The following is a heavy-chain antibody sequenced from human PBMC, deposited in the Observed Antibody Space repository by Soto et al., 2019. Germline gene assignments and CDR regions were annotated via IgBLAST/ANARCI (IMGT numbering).Heavy chain of an antibody. Sequence: HPGGSLRLSCAASGFTVSSNYMSWVRQAPGKGLEWVSVIYSGGSTYYADSVKGRFTISRDNSKNTLYLQMNSLRAEDTAVYYCARDRLGYCSGGSCYGVPLDVWGKGTTVTVSS. D-gene: IGHD2-15*01. CDR3: ARDRLGYCSGGSCYGVPLDV. CDR1: GFTVSSNY. J-gene: IGHJ6*04. V-gene: IGHV3-66*01. CDR2: IYSGGST.